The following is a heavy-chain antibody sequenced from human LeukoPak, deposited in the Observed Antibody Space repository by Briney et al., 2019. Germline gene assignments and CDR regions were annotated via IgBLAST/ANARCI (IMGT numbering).Heavy chain of an antibody. V-gene: IGHV3-30*02. D-gene: IGHD2-21*01. J-gene: IGHJ5*02. CDR3: AMPAYFHETGGLFP. Sequence: PGGSLRLSCAASGFTFSSYGMHWVRQAPGKGLEWVAFIRYDGSNKYYADSVKGRFTISRDNSKNTLYLQMGSLRAEDMAVYYCAMPAYFHETGGLFPWGQGTLVTVSS. CDR1: GFTFSSYG. CDR2: IRYDGSNK.